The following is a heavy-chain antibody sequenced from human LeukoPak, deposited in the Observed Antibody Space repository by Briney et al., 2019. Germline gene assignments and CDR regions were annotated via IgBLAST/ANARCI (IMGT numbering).Heavy chain of an antibody. V-gene: IGHV3-23*01. CDR1: GFSFSSHG. J-gene: IGHJ6*03. Sequence: LTGGSLRLSCAASGFSFSSHGMSWVRQAPGKGLEWVSTITGTDGSTYYAHSVKGRFTIFRDNSKDTLYLQMNNLRPEDTAQYYCAKGAGFEPAQQWADYFYYIDVWGKGTTVTIAS. CDR2: ITGTDGST. CDR3: AKGAGFEPAQQWADYFYYIDV. D-gene: IGHD1-26*01.